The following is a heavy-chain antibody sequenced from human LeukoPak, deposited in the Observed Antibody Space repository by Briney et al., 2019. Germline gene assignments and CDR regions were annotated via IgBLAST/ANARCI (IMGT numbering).Heavy chain of an antibody. J-gene: IGHJ4*02. D-gene: IGHD3-22*01. CDR2: IYYSGST. CDR1: GGSISSSSYY. V-gene: IGHV4-39*07. CDR3: ARRYKAYYYDSSGYYRIGEYFDY. Sequence: SETLSLTCTVSGGSISSSSYYWGWIRQPPGKGLECIGSIYYSGSTYYNPSLKSRVTISVDTSKNQFSLKLSSVTAADTAVYYCARRYKAYYYDSSGYYRIGEYFDYWGQGTLVTVSS.